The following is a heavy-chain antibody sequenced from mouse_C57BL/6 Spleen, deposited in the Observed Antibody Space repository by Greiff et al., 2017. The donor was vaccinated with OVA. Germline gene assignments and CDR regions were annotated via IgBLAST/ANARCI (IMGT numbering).Heavy chain of an antibody. CDR3: ACLGDSDYRWYFDV. CDR2: IYPGSGST. D-gene: IGHD2-5*01. CDR1: GYTFTSYW. Sequence: QVQLQQSGAELVKPGASVKMSCKASGYTFTSYWITWVKQRPGQGLEWIGDIYPGSGSTNYNEKFKSKATLTVDTSSSTAYMQLSSLTSEDSAVYYGACLGDSDYRWYFDVWGTGATVTVAS. V-gene: IGHV1-55*01. J-gene: IGHJ1*03.